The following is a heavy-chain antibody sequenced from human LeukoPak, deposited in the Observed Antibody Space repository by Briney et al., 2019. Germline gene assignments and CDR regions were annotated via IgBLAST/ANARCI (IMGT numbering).Heavy chain of an antibody. V-gene: IGHV3-23*01. CDR3: AKDKWYCSGGSCYWWFDP. J-gene: IGHJ5*02. D-gene: IGHD2-15*01. CDR1: GFTFSSYA. CDR2: ISGSGGST. Sequence: GGSLRLSCAASGFTFSSYAMSWVRQAPGKGLEWVSAISGSGGSTYYADSVKGRFTISRDNSKNTLYLQMNSLRAEDTAVYYCAKDKWYCSGGSCYWWFDPWGQGTLVTVSS.